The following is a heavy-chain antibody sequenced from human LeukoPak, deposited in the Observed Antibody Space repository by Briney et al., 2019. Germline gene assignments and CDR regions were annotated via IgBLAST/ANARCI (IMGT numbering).Heavy chain of an antibody. CDR1: GGSISGSTYS. J-gene: IGHJ5*02. Sequence: SETLSLTCTVSGGSISGSTYSWGWIRQPPGKGLEWIGNIHYSGSTYYNPSLKSRVTISVDTSKNQFSLKLNSVTAADTAVYYCARRSSHDDWFDPWGQGTLVTVSS. V-gene: IGHV4-39*01. CDR2: IHYSGST. D-gene: IGHD3-16*01. CDR3: ARRSSHDDWFDP.